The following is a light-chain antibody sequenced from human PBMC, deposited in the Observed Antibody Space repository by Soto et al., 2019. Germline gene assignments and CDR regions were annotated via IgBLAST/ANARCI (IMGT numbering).Light chain of an antibody. J-gene: IGLJ1*01. V-gene: IGLV2-14*01. CDR3: SSYTSSSTYV. CDR1: SSDVGTYNA. CDR2: EVT. Sequence: SALTQPASVSGSPGQSITISCTGTSSDVGTYNAVSWYQQHPGKAPEIMIYEVTHRPSGVSDRFSGSKSGNTASLTISGLQTGDEADYYCSSYTSSSTYVFGTGTKLTVL.